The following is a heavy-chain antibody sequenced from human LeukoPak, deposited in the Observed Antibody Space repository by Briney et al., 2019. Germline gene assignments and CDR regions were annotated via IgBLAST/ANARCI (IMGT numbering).Heavy chain of an antibody. Sequence: SETLSLTCTVSGGSISSYDWRWVRQPPGKGQKWFGDIYYRGGTNYNPSLKSRVTISVDTSKNQFSLKLSSVTAADTAVYYCARGVGYGGTYFDYWGQGTLVTVSS. V-gene: IGHV4-59*01. J-gene: IGHJ4*02. CDR2: IYYRGGT. CDR3: ARGVGYGGTYFDY. CDR1: GGSISSYD. D-gene: IGHD3-10*01.